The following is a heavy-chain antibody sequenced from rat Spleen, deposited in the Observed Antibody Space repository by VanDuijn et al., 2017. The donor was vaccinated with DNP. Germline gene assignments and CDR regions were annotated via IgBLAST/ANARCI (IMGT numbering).Heavy chain of an antibody. Sequence: EVQLVESGGGLVQPGRSLKVSCAASGFTFSDYYMAWVRQAPKKGLEWVATISTSGSRAYYPDSVNGRFTISRDDAKSTLYLQMDSLRSEDTATYDGTRDLSVLRGWGQGVMVTVSS. CDR3: TRDLSVLRG. D-gene: IGHD3-1*01. J-gene: IGHJ2*01. CDR2: ISTSGSRA. V-gene: IGHV5-27*01. CDR1: GFTFSDYY.